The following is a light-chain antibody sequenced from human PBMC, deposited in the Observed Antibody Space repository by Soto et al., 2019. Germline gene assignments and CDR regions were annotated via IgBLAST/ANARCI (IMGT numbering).Light chain of an antibody. CDR1: QSVSSY. CDR3: QQRWT. CDR2: DAS. V-gene: IGKV3-11*01. Sequence: EIVLTQSPATLSLSPGERATLSCRASQSVSSYLAWYQQKPGQAPRLLIYDASNRATGIPTRFSGSGSGKDFTLTISSLEPEDFAVYYCQQRWTFGQGTKVDIK. J-gene: IGKJ1*01.